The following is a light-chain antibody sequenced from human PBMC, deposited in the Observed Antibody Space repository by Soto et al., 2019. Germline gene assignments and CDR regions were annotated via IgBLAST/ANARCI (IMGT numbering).Light chain of an antibody. CDR1: QGVTTN. CDR3: LQDYNYPLT. V-gene: IGKV3-15*01. J-gene: IGKJ4*01. Sequence: EIMMTQSPGTLSVSPGERATLSCRASQGVTTNFAWYQQKSGQSPRLLIYDVSIRATGVPARFSGTGSGTDFTLTISSLQPEDFATYYCLQDYNYPLTFGGGTKVDIK. CDR2: DVS.